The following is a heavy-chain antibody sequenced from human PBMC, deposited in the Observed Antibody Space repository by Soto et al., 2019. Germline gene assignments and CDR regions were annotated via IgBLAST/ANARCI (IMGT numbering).Heavy chain of an antibody. Sequence: SLKISCKGSGYSFTSYWIGWVRQMPGKGLECMGIIYPGDSDTRYSPSFQGQVTISADKSISTAYLQWSSLKASDTAMYYCARTYYDFWSGSSPIDYWGQGTLVTVSS. V-gene: IGHV5-51*01. CDR3: ARTYYDFWSGSSPIDY. CDR1: GYSFTSYW. D-gene: IGHD3-3*01. CDR2: IYPGDSDT. J-gene: IGHJ4*02.